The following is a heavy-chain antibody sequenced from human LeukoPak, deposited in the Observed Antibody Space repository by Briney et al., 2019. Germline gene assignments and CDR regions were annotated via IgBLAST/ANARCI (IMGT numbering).Heavy chain of an antibody. V-gene: IGHV4-39*01. CDR1: GFTFSSYW. Sequence: GSLRLSCAASGFTFSSYWMSWVRQPPGKGLEWIGSIYYSGSTYYNPSLKSRVTISVDTSKNQFSLKLSSVTAADTAVYYCARSELTYYYDSSGYYPFDYWGQGTLVTVSS. D-gene: IGHD3-22*01. CDR2: IYYSGST. CDR3: ARSELTYYYDSSGYYPFDY. J-gene: IGHJ4*02.